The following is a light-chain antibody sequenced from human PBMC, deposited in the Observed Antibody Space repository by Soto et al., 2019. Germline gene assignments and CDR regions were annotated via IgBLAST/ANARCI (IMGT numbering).Light chain of an antibody. V-gene: IGKV1-12*01. CDR1: QGVSSW. CDR2: ATS. J-gene: IGKJ3*01. CDR3: QQTHTFPLT. Sequence: DIQMTQSPSSVSASIGDRVTITCRASQGVSSWLAWYQQKPGKAPNLLIYATSHLQSGVPSRFSGSGSGTDFTLTISSLHPEDFATYYCQQTHTFPLTFGPGSKVHIK.